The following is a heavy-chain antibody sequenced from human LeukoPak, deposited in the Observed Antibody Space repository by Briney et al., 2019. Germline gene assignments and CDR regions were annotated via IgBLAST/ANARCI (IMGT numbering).Heavy chain of an antibody. J-gene: IGHJ1*01. V-gene: IGHV3-21*01. D-gene: IGHD3-9*01. CDR1: GFTFSSYS. CDR3: ARDAPYYDILTGYYTAAEYFQH. Sequence: PGGSLRLSCAASGFTFSSYSMNWVRQAPGNGLEWVSSISSSSSYIYYADSVKGRFTISRDNAKNSLYLQMNSLRAEDTAVYYCARDAPYYDILTGYYTAAEYFQHWGQGTLVTVSS. CDR2: ISSSSSYI.